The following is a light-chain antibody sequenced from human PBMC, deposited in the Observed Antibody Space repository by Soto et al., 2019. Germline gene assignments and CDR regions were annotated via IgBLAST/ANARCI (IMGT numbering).Light chain of an antibody. CDR1: QSVRSSY. CDR2: GAS. J-gene: IGKJ4*01. V-gene: IGKV3-20*01. CDR3: QQYGSSPSLT. Sequence: EIVLTQSPGTLSLSPGERATLSCRASQSVRSSYLAWCQQKPGQAPRLLIYGASSRATGIPDRFSGSGSGTDFTLTISRLEPEDFAVYYCQQYGSSPSLTFGGGTKVEIK.